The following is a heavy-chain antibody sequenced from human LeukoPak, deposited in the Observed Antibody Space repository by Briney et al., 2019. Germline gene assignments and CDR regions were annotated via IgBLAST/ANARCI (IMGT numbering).Heavy chain of an antibody. CDR1: GASISSYY. V-gene: IGHV4-4*07. D-gene: IGHD5-12*01. J-gene: IGHJ4*01. CDR2: VFSSGST. CDR3: ARVREGYYDYQNEY. Sequence: SETLSLTCTVSGASISSYYWTWIRQPAGKGLEWIGRVFSSGSTNYNPSLKSRVTISLDESNNRFSLKLYSVTAADTAVYYCARVREGYYDYQNEYWGQGILVTVSS.